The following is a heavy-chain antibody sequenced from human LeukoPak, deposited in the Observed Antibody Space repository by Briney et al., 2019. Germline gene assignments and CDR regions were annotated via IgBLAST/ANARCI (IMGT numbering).Heavy chain of an antibody. J-gene: IGHJ4*02. V-gene: IGHV1-2*06. D-gene: IGHD3-3*01. CDR3: AFLRSLEWPPQFYFDY. Sequence: ASVKVSCKASGYTFTGFYMHWVRQATGQGLEWMGRINPNTDVTDYAQKFQGRVTMTRDTSISTAYMELSRLRSDDTAVYYCAFLRSLEWPPQFYFDYWGQGTLVTVSS. CDR2: INPNTDVT. CDR1: GYTFTGFY.